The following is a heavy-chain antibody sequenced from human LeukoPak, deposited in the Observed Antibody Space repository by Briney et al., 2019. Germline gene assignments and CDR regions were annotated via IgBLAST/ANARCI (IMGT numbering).Heavy chain of an antibody. V-gene: IGHV4-59*02. CDR3: ARALTAMVSAFDY. J-gene: IGHJ4*02. CDR1: GASVSSYY. D-gene: IGHD5-18*01. CDR2: FSYSGST. Sequence: PSETLSLTCTVSGASVSSYYWSWIRQPPGKGPEWIGYFSYSGSTNYNPSLKSRVTISVDTSKNQFSLNLSSVTAADTAVYYCARALTAMVSAFDYWGQGTLVTVSS.